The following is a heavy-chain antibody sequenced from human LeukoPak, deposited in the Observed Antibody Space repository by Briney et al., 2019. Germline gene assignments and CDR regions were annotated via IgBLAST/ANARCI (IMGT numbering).Heavy chain of an antibody. CDR3: ARTPYGSGSFRDYFDY. CDR2: IYPGDSDT. V-gene: IGHV5-51*01. J-gene: IGHJ4*02. CDR1: GYSFTSYW. Sequence: GESLKISCKGSGYSFTSYWIGWVRQMPGKGLEWMGIIYPGDSDTRYSPSFQGQVTISADKSISTAYLQWSSLKASGTAMYYCARTPYGSGSFRDYFDYWGQGTLVTVSS. D-gene: IGHD3-10*01.